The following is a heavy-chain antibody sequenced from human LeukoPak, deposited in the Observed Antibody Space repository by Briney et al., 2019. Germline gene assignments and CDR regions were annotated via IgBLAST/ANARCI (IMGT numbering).Heavy chain of an antibody. CDR3: ARDVYYYDSSGSRTFDY. CDR2: IYSSGST. CDR1: GASISSGSNY. J-gene: IGHJ4*02. V-gene: IGHV4-39*07. Sequence: SETLSLTCSVSGASISSGSNYWGWIRQPPGKTLEWIGSIYSSGSTYYNPSLKSRVIIIIDTPKNHFSLTLSSVTAADTAVYYCARDVYYYDSSGSRTFDYWGQGTLVTVSS. D-gene: IGHD3-22*01.